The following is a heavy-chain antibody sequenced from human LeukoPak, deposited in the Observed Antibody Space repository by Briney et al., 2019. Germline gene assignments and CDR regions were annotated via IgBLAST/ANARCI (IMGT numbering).Heavy chain of an antibody. Sequence: GGSLRLSCAASGFTFGSYSMNWVRQAPGKGLEWVSSISSSSSYIYYADSVKGRFTISRDNAKNSLYLQMNSLRAEDTAVYYCAKGIAVDDAFDIWGQGTMVTVSS. D-gene: IGHD6-19*01. CDR1: GFTFGSYS. J-gene: IGHJ3*02. V-gene: IGHV3-21*01. CDR2: ISSSSSYI. CDR3: AKGIAVDDAFDI.